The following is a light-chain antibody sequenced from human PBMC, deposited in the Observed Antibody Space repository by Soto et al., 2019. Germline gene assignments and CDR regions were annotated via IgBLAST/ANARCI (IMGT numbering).Light chain of an antibody. CDR3: QRLNSNLLFS. J-gene: IGKJ3*01. Sequence: DIQLTQSPSLLSASVGDRVTITCRASQGLNSYLAWYQKKAGKAPQLLIYATSTLQTGVPSRLSGSGSGTEFPLTINSVQPEDFATYSCQRLNSNLLFSFGPGTTVDLK. V-gene: IGKV1-9*01. CDR2: ATS. CDR1: QGLNSY.